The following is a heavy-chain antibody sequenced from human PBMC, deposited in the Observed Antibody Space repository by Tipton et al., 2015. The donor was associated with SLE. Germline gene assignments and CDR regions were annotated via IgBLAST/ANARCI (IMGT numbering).Heavy chain of an antibody. CDR2: IYYSGST. CDR1: GGSISSSSYY. Sequence: LRLSCTVSGGSISSSSYYWGWIRQPPGKGLEWIGSIYYSGSTYYNPSLKSRVTISVDTSKNQFSLKLSSVTAADTAVYYCARHERWGRGAFDIWGQGTMVTVSS. V-gene: IGHV4-39*01. J-gene: IGHJ3*02. D-gene: IGHD3-16*01. CDR3: ARHERWGRGAFDI.